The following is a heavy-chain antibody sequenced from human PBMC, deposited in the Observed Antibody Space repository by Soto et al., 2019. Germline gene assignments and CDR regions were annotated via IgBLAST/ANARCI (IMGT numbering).Heavy chain of an antibody. D-gene: IGHD6-13*01. CDR1: GFTFSSYS. J-gene: IGHJ5*02. Sequence: GGSLRLSCAASGFTFSSYSMNWVRQAPGKGLEWVSSISSSSSYIYYADSVKGRFTISRDNAKSSLYLQANSLRADDTAVYYCARVPYSSNWFDPWGQGTLVTVSS. CDR2: ISSSSSYI. V-gene: IGHV3-21*01. CDR3: ARVPYSSNWFDP.